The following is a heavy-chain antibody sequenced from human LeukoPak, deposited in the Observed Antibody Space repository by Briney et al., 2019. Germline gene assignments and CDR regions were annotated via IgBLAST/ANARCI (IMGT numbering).Heavy chain of an antibody. D-gene: IGHD2-15*01. J-gene: IGHJ6*02. V-gene: IGHV4-34*01. CDR1: GGSFSGYY. CDR2: INHSGST. Sequence: SETLSLTCAVYGGSFSGYYWSWVRQPPGKGLERIGEINHSGSTNYNPSLKSRVTISVDTSKNQFSLKLSSVTAADTAVYYCARDKGFYGMDVWGQGTTVTVSS. CDR3: ARDKGFYGMDV.